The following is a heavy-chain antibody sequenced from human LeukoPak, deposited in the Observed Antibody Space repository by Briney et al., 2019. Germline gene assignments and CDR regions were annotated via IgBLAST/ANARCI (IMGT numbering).Heavy chain of an antibody. Sequence: GASVKVSCKVSGYTLTELSMHWVRQAPGKGHEWMGGFDPEDGETIYAQKFQGRVTMTEDTSTDTAYMELSSLRSEDTAVYYCATGRYYDILTGYYPWDYWGQGTLVTVSS. J-gene: IGHJ4*02. CDR2: FDPEDGET. D-gene: IGHD3-9*01. CDR3: ATGRYYDILTGYYPWDY. CDR1: GYTLTELS. V-gene: IGHV1-24*01.